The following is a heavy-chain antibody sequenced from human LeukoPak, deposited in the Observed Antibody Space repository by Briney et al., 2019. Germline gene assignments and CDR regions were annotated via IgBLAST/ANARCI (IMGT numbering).Heavy chain of an antibody. V-gene: IGHV3-7*04. CDR1: GFTFGTYW. D-gene: IGHD1-1*01. CDR3: ARHSPLWNY. J-gene: IGHJ4*02. Sequence: GGSLRLSCAASGFTFGTYWMSWVRQAPGKGLEWVASIKQDGSVKYYVDSVKGRFTISRDNAKNSLYLQMNSLRAEDTALYYCARHSPLWNYWGQGTLVTVSS. CDR2: IKQDGSVK.